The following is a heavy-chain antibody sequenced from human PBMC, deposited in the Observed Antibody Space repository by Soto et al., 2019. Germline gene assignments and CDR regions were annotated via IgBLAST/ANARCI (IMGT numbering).Heavy chain of an antibody. J-gene: IGHJ4*02. CDR2: ISSYNGNT. Sequence: QVQLVQSGAEVKKPGASVKVSCKASGYTFTSYGISWVRQAPGQGLEWMGWISSYNGNTNYAQKLQGRVTMTTATSTSTAYMSLRSLRSDDTAAYSCARKGIAVDGTVEDYWGQGTLVTVSS. V-gene: IGHV1-18*01. CDR1: GYTFTSYG. D-gene: IGHD6-19*01. CDR3: ARKGIAVDGTVEDY.